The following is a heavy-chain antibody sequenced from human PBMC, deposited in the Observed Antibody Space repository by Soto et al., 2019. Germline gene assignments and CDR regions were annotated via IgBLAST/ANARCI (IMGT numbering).Heavy chain of an antibody. CDR3: ARGNYYHSSGYYSERYYFDY. CDR1: GDSISSSNYN. Sequence: SETLSLTCTVSGDSISSSNYNWGWIRQPPGKGLEWSGSCYYSGMTYNNPPLKSRVAIAVDTSKNQLSLKMNSVTAADTAVYYCARGNYYHSSGYYSERYYFDYWGQGALVTVSS. V-gene: IGHV4-39*01. CDR2: CYYSGMT. J-gene: IGHJ4*02. D-gene: IGHD3-22*01.